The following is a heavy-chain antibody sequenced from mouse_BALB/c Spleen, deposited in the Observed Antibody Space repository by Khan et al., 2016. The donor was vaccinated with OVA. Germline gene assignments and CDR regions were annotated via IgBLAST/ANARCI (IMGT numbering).Heavy chain of an antibody. CDR2: ISPGSGDT. CDR1: GYTFTDYY. V-gene: IGHV1-77*01. CDR3: ARRTYFGYTFAY. D-gene: IGHD1-2*01. Sequence: QVQLQQSGAELARPGASVKLSCKASGYTFTDYYINWVKQRTGQGLEWIGEISPGSGDTYYNEKFKGKATLTADKSSSTVYMHLSSLTAEASAVYFCARRTYFGYTFAYWGQGTLVTVSA. J-gene: IGHJ3*01.